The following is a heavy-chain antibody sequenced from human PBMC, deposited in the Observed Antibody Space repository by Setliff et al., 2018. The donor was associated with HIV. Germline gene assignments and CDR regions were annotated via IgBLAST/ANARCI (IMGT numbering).Heavy chain of an antibody. CDR1: EFTFSSYW. CDR2: INSDGSTT. V-gene: IGHV3-74*01. D-gene: IGHD3-22*01. J-gene: IGHJ4*02. CDR3: VSNLPSSDSL. Sequence: GGSLRLSCAASEFTFSSYWMHWVRQAPGKGLVWVSRINSDGSTTTYADSVKGRFTISRDDSKNTLYLQMNSLRAEDTAVYYCVSNLPSSDSLWGQGTLVTVSS.